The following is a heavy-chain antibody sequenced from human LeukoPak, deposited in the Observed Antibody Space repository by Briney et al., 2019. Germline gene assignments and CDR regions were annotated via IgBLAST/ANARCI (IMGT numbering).Heavy chain of an antibody. CDR2: IYYSGST. V-gene: IGHV4-59*08. CDR3: ARHRPGPYDY. Sequence: SETLSLTCTVSGGSIINYYWSWIRQPPGKGLEWIGYIYYSGSTNYNPSLKSRVTISVDTSNNQFSLKLSSVTAADTALYYCARHRPGPYDYWGQGSLVTVSS. CDR1: GGSIINYY. J-gene: IGHJ4*02.